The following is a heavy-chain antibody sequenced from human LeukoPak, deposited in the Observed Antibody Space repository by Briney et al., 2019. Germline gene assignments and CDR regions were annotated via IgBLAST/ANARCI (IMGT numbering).Heavy chain of an antibody. Sequence: PSETLSLTCAVYGGSFSGYYWSWIRQPPGKGLEWIGEINHSGSTNHNPSLKSRVTISVDTSKNQFSLKLSSVTAADTAVYYCARLVYCSGGSCYVQGWFDPWGQGTLLTVSS. D-gene: IGHD2-15*01. J-gene: IGHJ5*02. V-gene: IGHV4-34*01. CDR3: ARLVYCSGGSCYVQGWFDP. CDR2: INHSGST. CDR1: GGSFSGYY.